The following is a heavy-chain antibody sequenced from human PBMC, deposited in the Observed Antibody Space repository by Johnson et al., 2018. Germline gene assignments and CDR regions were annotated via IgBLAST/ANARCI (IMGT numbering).Heavy chain of an antibody. D-gene: IGHD6-13*01. CDR1: GFTFSVYG. CDR3: AKASSSWSYHYYMDV. CDR2: IPYDGSNE. Sequence: QVQLVQSGGGVVQXGRSLRLSCAASGFTFSVYGMHWVRQAPGKGLEWVALIPYDGSNEYYADSVKGRFTVSSDNSKKTRYLQMNSLRAEETAVYYCAKASSSWSYHYYMDVWGKGTTVTVSS. V-gene: IGHV3-30*18. J-gene: IGHJ6*03.